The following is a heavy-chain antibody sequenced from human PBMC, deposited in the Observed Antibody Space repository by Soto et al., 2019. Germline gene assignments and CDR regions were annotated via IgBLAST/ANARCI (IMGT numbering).Heavy chain of an antibody. CDR1: GGSIYRGGYS. CDR2: IYHSGTT. Sequence: KPSETLSLTCAVSGGSIYRGGYSWSWIRQPPGKGLEWIAYIYHSGTTYYNPSLQSRASMLVDRSQSQFSLELSSVTAADTAVYFCAGSLGVVISNFDYWGQGVLVTVSS. J-gene: IGHJ4*02. V-gene: IGHV4-30-2*01. CDR3: AGSLGVVISNFDY. D-gene: IGHD3-3*01.